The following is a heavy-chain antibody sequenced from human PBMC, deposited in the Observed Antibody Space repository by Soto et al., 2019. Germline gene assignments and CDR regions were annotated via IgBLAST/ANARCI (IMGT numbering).Heavy chain of an antibody. CDR2: INHSGST. D-gene: IGHD2-21*02. CDR3: AREYGGNSGTFDY. CDR1: GGSFSGYY. V-gene: IGHV4-34*01. J-gene: IGHJ4*02. Sequence: QVQLQQWGAGLLKPSETLSLTCAVYGGSFSGYYWSWIRQPPGKVLEWIGEINHSGSTNYNPSLKSRVTISVDTPKNQFSLKLSSVTAADTAVYYCAREYGGNSGTFDYWGQGTLVTVSS.